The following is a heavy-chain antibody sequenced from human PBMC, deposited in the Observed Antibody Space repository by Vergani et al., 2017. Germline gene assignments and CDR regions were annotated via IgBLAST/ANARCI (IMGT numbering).Heavy chain of an antibody. CDR2: ISSSSSTI. V-gene: IGHV3-48*04. CDR3: ARDGYSSSWYADYYYYYMDV. J-gene: IGHJ6*03. CDR1: GFTFSSYS. Sequence: EVQLLESGGGLVQPGGSLRLSCAASGFTFSSYSMNWVRQAPGKGLEWVSYISSSSSTIYYADSVKGRFTISRDNAKNSLYLQMNSLRAEDTAVYYCARDGYSSSWYADYYYYYMDVWGKGTTVTVSS. D-gene: IGHD6-13*01.